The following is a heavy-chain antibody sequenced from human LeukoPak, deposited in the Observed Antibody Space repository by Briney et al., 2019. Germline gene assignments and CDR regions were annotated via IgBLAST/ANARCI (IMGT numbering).Heavy chain of an antibody. CDR2: ISYDGTNK. D-gene: IGHD1-26*01. CDR3: AKTPWEDEGPYYFDY. CDR1: GFTFSTYT. J-gene: IGHJ4*02. Sequence: PGGSLRLSCAASGFTFSTYTMHWVRQAPGKGLEWVAVISYDGTNKYYADSVKGRFTISRDNSKNTLYLQMNSLRAEDTAVYYCAKTPWEDEGPYYFDYWGQGTLVTVSS. V-gene: IGHV3-30*04.